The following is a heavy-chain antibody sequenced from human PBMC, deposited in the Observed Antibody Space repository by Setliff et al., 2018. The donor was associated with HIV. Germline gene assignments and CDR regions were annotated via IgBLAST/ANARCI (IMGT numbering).Heavy chain of an antibody. V-gene: IGHV3-15*01. J-gene: IGHJ4*02. CDR3: TTVHYCSSSRCYIIDY. CDR2: IKSKADGGTT. D-gene: IGHD2-2*02. Sequence: GGSLRLSCAASGFTFRNAWMNWVRQAPGKGLEWVGRIKSKADGGTTDYAAPVKGRFTISRDDSKNTLYLQMNSLKTEDTAVYYCTTVHYCSSSRCYIIDYWGQGTLVTVSS. CDR1: GFTFRNAW.